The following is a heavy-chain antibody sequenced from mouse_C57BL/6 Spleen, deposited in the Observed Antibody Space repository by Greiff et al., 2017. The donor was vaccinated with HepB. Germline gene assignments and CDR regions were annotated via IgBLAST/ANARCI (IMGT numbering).Heavy chain of an antibody. CDR1: GYTFTSYW. D-gene: IGHD1-1*02. CDR2: IHPNSGST. V-gene: IGHV1-64*01. J-gene: IGHJ3*01. CDR3: ASLRGGPWFAY. Sequence: QVQLKQSGAELVKPGASVKLSCKASGYTFTSYWMHWVKQRPGQGLEWIGMIHPNSGSTNYNEKFKSKATLTVDKSSSTAYMQLSSLTSEDSAVYYCASLRGGPWFAYWGQGTLVTVAA.